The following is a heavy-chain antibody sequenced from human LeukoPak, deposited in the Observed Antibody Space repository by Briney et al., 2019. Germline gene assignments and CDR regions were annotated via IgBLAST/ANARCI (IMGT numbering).Heavy chain of an antibody. Sequence: PSQTLSLTCTVSGGSINSGSYYWNWIRQSAGRGLEWIGHIYTTGTTNCNPSLKNRVTISVETSKNQFSLKLSSVTAADTAVYYCARKGVAAAGPFDYWGQGTLVTVSS. CDR1: GGSINSGSYY. D-gene: IGHD6-13*01. CDR3: ARKGVAAAGPFDY. CDR2: IYTTGTT. V-gene: IGHV4-61*09. J-gene: IGHJ4*02.